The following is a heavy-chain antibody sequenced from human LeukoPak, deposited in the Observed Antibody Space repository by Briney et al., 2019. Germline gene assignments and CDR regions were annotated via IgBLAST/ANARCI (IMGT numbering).Heavy chain of an antibody. CDR3: ARDEDGDYTPDY. CDR1: GFIFSNYN. CDR2: ISSSSRYI. Sequence: GGSLRLSCAASGFIFSNYNMSWVRQAPGKGLEWVSSISSSSRYIYNADSVKGRFTISRDNARNSLYLQMNSLRADDTAVYYCARDEDGDYTPDYWGQGTLVTVSS. V-gene: IGHV3-21*01. J-gene: IGHJ4*02. D-gene: IGHD4-17*01.